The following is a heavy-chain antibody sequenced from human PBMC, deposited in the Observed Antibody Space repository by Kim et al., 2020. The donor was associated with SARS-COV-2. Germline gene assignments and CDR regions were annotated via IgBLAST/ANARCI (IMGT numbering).Heavy chain of an antibody. D-gene: IGHD6-19*01. CDR2: INHSGST. CDR3: ARAATAGTPRGYFLR. Sequence: SETLSLTCAVYGGSFSGYFWNWIRQPPGKGLEWIGEINHSGSTNYNPSLKSRVTISVDTSKNQFSLKLSSVTAADTAVYYCARAATAGTPRGYFLRWGPG. V-gene: IGHV4-34*01. CDR1: GGSFSGYF. J-gene: IGHJ1*01.